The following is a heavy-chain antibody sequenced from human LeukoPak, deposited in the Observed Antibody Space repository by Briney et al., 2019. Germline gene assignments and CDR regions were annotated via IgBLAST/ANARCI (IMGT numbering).Heavy chain of an antibody. V-gene: IGHV3-7*01. Sequence: GGSLRLSCAASGFTFSSYWMSWVRQAPGKGLEWVANIKQDGSEKYYVDSVKGRFTISRDNAKNSLYLQMNSLRAEDTAVYYCAREVMVRGAKSFDYWGQGTLVTVSS. CDR1: GFTFSSYW. D-gene: IGHD3-10*01. CDR3: AREVMVRGAKSFDY. J-gene: IGHJ4*02. CDR2: IKQDGSEK.